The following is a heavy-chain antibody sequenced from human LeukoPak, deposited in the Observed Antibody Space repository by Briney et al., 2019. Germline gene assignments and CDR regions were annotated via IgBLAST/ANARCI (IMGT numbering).Heavy chain of an antibody. CDR2: IYYSGST. V-gene: IGHV4-39*07. CDR3: ARGYSSGWYWDY. J-gene: IGHJ4*02. D-gene: IGHD6-19*01. Sequence: SETLSLTCTVSGGSISSSSYYWGWIRQPPGKGLEWIGSIYYSGSTYYNPSLKSRVTISVDTSKNQFSLKLSSVTAADTAVYYCARGYSSGWYWDYWGQGTLVTVPS. CDR1: GGSISSSSYY.